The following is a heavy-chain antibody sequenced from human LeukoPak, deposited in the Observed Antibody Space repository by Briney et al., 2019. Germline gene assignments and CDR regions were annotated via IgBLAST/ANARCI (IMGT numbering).Heavy chain of an antibody. CDR1: GFTFSSYA. CDR2: ISWNRGTI. CDR3: AKDIGDYYDTPDGFDI. J-gene: IGHJ3*02. D-gene: IGHD3-22*01. V-gene: IGHV3-9*01. Sequence: GGSLRLSCAASGFTFSSYAMSWVRQAPGKGLEWVSGISWNRGTIGYADSVQGRFTISRDNAKNSLYLEMNSLRAEDTALYYCAKDIGDYYDTPDGFDIWGQGTMVTVSS.